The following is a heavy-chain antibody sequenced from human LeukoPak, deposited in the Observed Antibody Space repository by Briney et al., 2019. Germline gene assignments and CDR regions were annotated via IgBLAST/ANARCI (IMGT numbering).Heavy chain of an antibody. J-gene: IGHJ4*02. Sequence: GGSLRLSCAASGFTFSSYWMSWVRQAPGKGLEWVANIKQDGSEKYYVDSVKGRFTIFRDNAKNSLYLQMNSLRAEDTAVYYCARDEQQLVPHFDYWGQGTLVTVSS. V-gene: IGHV3-7*01. CDR3: ARDEQQLVPHFDY. D-gene: IGHD6-13*01. CDR1: GFTFSSYW. CDR2: IKQDGSEK.